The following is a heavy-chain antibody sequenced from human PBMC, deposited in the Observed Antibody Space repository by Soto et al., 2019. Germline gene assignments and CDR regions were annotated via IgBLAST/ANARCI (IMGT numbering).Heavy chain of an antibody. CDR2: IWYDGSNK. CDR1: GFTFSSYG. Sequence: GGSLRLSCAASGFTFSSYGMHWVRQAPGKGLEWVAVIWYDGSNKYYADSVKGRFTTSRDNSKNTLYLQMNSLRAEDTAVYYCARQYSSSWYDYYGMDVWGQGTTVTSP. V-gene: IGHV3-33*01. CDR3: ARQYSSSWYDYYGMDV. J-gene: IGHJ6*02. D-gene: IGHD6-13*01.